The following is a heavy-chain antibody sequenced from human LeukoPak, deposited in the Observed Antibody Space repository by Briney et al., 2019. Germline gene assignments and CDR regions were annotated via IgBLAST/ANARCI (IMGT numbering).Heavy chain of an antibody. CDR2: IKQDGSEK. D-gene: IGHD4-17*01. Sequence: GGSLRLSCAASRFTFSDYWMSWVRQAPGKGLEWVANIKQDGSEKYYVDSVKGRFTVSRDNAKNSLYLQMNSLRAEDTAVYYCARCLYGDVGYYYYYMDVWGKGTTVTVSS. V-gene: IGHV3-7*01. CDR1: RFTFSDYW. CDR3: ARCLYGDVGYYYYYMDV. J-gene: IGHJ6*03.